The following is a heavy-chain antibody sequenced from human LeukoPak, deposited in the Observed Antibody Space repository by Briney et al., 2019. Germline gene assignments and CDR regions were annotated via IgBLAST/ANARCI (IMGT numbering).Heavy chain of an antibody. J-gene: IGHJ4*02. V-gene: IGHV3-23*01. D-gene: IGHD3-22*01. CDR3: AKAQGGYSYFDY. CDR2: ISGSGGST. Sequence: GGSLRLSCAASGFTFSSSAMRWVRQAPGKGLEWVSGISGSGGSTFNADSVKGRFTISRDNSKNTLYLQMNSLRAKDTAVYYCAKAQGGYSYFDYWGQGTLVTVSS. CDR1: GFTFSSSA.